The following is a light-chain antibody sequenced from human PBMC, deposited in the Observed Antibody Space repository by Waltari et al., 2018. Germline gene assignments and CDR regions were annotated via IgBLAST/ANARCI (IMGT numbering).Light chain of an antibody. Sequence: IVLTQSPDTLSLSPGERATLSCRASQSVGNNFLTWYQHKPGQAPRLLISGASKRATGFPDRFRGSGSGTDFTLTISRLEPEDCAVYYCQQYDGSVVTFGGGTKVEIK. CDR2: GAS. CDR1: QSVGNNF. V-gene: IGKV3-20*01. CDR3: QQYDGSVVT. J-gene: IGKJ4*01.